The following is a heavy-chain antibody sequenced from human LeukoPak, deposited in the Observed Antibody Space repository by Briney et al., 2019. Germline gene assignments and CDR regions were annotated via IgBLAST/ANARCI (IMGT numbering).Heavy chain of an antibody. J-gene: IGHJ3*01. Sequence: PGGSLRLSCAASGFTFSSYWMHWVRQVPGEGLVWVSRIDPDASASTYADSVRGRFTISRDNAKKTLWLQMNSLRADDTAVYYCAGVRAGGNRAFDVWGQGTVVAVSS. V-gene: IGHV3-74*01. D-gene: IGHD4-23*01. CDR3: AGVRAGGNRAFDV. CDR2: IDPDASAS. CDR1: GFTFSSYW.